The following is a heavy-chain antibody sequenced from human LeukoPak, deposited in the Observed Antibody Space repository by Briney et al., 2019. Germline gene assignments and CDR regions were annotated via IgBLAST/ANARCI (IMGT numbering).Heavy chain of an antibody. CDR2: IRSKANSYAT. Sequence: GGSLRLSCAASGFTFSGSAMHWVRQASGQGLEWFGRIRSKANSYATAYAASVKGRFTISRDDSKNTAYLQMNSLKTEDTAVYYCTTGGLAYCGGDCYSSDYYYYYGMDVWGQGTTVTVSS. CDR1: GFTFSGSA. D-gene: IGHD2-21*02. CDR3: TTGGLAYCGGDCYSSDYYYYYGMDV. V-gene: IGHV3-73*01. J-gene: IGHJ6*02.